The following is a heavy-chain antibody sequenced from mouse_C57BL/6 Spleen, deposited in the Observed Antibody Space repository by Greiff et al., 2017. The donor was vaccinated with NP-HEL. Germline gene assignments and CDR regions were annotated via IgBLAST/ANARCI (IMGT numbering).Heavy chain of an antibody. CDR1: GYTFTSYW. CDR3: YLYYFDY. CDR2: IDPSDSYT. J-gene: IGHJ2*01. V-gene: IGHV1-59*01. Sequence: VQLQQSGAELVRPGTSVKLSCKASGYTFTSYWMHWVKQRPGQGLEWIGVIDPSDSYTNYNQKFKGKATLTVDTSSSTAYMQLSSLTSEDSAVYYCYLYYFDYWGQGTTLTVSS.